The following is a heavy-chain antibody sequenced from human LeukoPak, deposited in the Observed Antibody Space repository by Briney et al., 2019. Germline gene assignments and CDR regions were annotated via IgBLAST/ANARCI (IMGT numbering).Heavy chain of an antibody. CDR2: INHSGST. Sequence: SETLSLTCAVYGGSFSGYYWSWIRQPPGKGLEWIGEINHSGSTNYNPSLKSRVTISVDTSKNQFSLKLSSVTAADTAVYYCARGDRYSYGFSYWGQGTLVTVTS. J-gene: IGHJ4*02. V-gene: IGHV4-34*01. D-gene: IGHD5-18*01. CDR1: GGSFSGYY. CDR3: ARGDRYSYGFSY.